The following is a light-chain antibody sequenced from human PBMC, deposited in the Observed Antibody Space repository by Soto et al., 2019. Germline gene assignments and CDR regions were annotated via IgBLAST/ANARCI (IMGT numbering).Light chain of an antibody. J-gene: IGLJ1*01. CDR2: EVT. CDR1: STDVGGYNA. Sequence: QSVLGQPASVSGSPGQTITISCTGTSTDVGGYNAVSWYQHHPGKAPKLIIYEVTHRPSGVSDRFSASKSGNTASLTISGLQAEDEADYYCNSFRVSHLYVFGTGTKVTV. V-gene: IGLV2-14*01. CDR3: NSFRVSHLYV.